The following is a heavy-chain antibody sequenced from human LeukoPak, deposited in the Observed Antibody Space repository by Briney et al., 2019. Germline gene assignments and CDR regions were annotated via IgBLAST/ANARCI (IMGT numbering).Heavy chain of an antibody. CDR3: ARGPVVKDYYYYMDV. CDR1: GFTFSSYA. D-gene: IGHD3-22*01. Sequence: GGSLRLSCAASGFTFSSYAMHWVRQAPGKGLEYVSAISSNGGSTYYANSVKGRFTISRDNSKNTLYLQMGSLRAEDMAVYYCARGPVVKDYYYYMDVWGKGTTVTVSS. J-gene: IGHJ6*03. CDR2: ISSNGGST. V-gene: IGHV3-64*01.